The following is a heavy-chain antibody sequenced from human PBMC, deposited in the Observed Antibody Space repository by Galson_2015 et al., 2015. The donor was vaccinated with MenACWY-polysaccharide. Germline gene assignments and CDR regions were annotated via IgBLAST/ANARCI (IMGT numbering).Heavy chain of an antibody. CDR2: MNPNSGNT. V-gene: IGHV1-8*01. Sequence: SVKVSCKASGYKFTSYDINWVRQATGQGLEWMGWMNPNSGNTGYAQKFQGRVTMTSNSAITTAYMELRSLRSEDTAVYYCTRIIARKHTFVDSWGQGTLVSVS. J-gene: IGHJ4*02. CDR3: TRIIARKHTFVDS. CDR1: GYKFTSYD. D-gene: IGHD2-21*01.